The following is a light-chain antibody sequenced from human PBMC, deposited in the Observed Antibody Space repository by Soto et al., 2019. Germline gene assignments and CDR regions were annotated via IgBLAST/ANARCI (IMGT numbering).Light chain of an antibody. CDR3: SSYAGSNSEYVV. CDR1: SSDVGGYNY. V-gene: IGLV2-8*01. J-gene: IGLJ2*01. Sequence: QSALTQPPSASGSPGQSVTISCTGTSSDVGGYNYVSWYQQHPGKAPKLMIYEVSKRPSGVPDGFSGSKSGNTASLTVSGLQAEGEADYYCSSYAGSNSEYVVFGGGTKLTVL. CDR2: EVS.